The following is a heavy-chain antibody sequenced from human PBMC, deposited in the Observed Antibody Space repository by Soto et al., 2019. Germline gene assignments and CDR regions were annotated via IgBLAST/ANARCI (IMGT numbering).Heavy chain of an antibody. Sequence: VGSLRLSCASSGFTFSSYSMNCVRHAPGKWLEWVSSINSSSSYIYYADSVKGRFTISRDNAKNSLYLQMNSLRAEDTAVYYCARENQPSYDFWIGHAFYYYYGMEVWGQGATDNV. CDR3: ARENQPSYDFWIGHAFYYYYGMEV. D-gene: IGHD3-3*01. CDR2: INSSSSYI. V-gene: IGHV3-21*01. CDR1: GFTFSSYS. J-gene: IGHJ6*02.